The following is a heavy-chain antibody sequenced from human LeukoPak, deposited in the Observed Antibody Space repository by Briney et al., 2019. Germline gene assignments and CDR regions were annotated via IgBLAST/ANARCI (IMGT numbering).Heavy chain of an antibody. J-gene: IGHJ5*02. CDR1: GGSMSGYY. V-gene: IGHV4-59*01. D-gene: IGHD2-2*01. CDR2: IYYSGST. Sequence: SETLSLTCTVSGGSMSGYYWSWIRQPPGKGLEWIGYIYYSGSTNYNPSLKGRVTISLDTSKNQFSLKLSSVTAADTAVYYCARGGAVVPPVTFDPWGRGTLVTVSS. CDR3: ARGGAVVPPVTFDP.